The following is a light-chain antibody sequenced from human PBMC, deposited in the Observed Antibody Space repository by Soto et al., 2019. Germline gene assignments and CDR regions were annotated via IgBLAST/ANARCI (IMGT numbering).Light chain of an antibody. Sequence: DIQMTQSPSSLSASVGDRVTITCRASQSISSYLNWYQQKPGKAPKLLIYAASSLQSGVPSRFSGSGSGTDFTLTISSLQPEDFATYYCKQSYSTPVFTFGPGTKVDIK. CDR1: QSISSY. V-gene: IGKV1-39*01. CDR3: KQSYSTPVFT. J-gene: IGKJ3*01. CDR2: AAS.